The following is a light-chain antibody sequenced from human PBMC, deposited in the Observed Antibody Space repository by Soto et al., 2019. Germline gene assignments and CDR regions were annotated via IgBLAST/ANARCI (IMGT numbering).Light chain of an antibody. CDR3: FLSYSDAYLV. CDR2: DTS. J-gene: IGLJ2*01. Sequence: QTVVTQEPSLTVSPGGTVTLTCGSSTGAVTSGHYPYWFQQKPGQAPRTLIYDTSNKHSWTPARFSGSLLGGKAALTLSGAQPEDEAESYCFLSYSDAYLVFGGGTQLTVL. CDR1: TGAVTSGHY. V-gene: IGLV7-46*01.